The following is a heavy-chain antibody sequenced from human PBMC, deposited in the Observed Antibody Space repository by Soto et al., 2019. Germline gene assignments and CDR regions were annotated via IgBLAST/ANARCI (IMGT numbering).Heavy chain of an antibody. CDR3: ARDRGYCSGGSCYSPGRRGYSYGPKNDAFDI. V-gene: IGHV6-1*01. D-gene: IGHD2-15*01. CDR2: TYYRSKWYN. CDR1: GDSVSSNSAA. J-gene: IGHJ3*02. Sequence: KQSPTLSLTCAISGDSVSSNSAAWNWIRQSPSRGLEWLGRTYYRSKWYNDYAVSVKSRITINPDTSKNQFSLQLNSVTPEDTAVYYCARDRGYCSGGSCYSPGRRGYSYGPKNDAFDIWGQGTMVTVSS.